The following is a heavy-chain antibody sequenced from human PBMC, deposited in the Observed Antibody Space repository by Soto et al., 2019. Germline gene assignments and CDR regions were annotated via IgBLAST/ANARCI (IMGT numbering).Heavy chain of an antibody. CDR3: AKSQEIGTHFFDS. J-gene: IGHJ4*02. V-gene: IGHV3-13*01. CDR2: IGTAGDT. D-gene: IGHD6-13*01. CDR1: GFTFSGFD. Sequence: LRLSCEASGFTFSGFDMHWVRQPTGKGLEWVSSIGTAGDTYYAVSVKGRFTISRDNAKNSLSLQMDSLRAGDMAVYFCAKSQEIGTHFFDSWGQGTQVTVSS.